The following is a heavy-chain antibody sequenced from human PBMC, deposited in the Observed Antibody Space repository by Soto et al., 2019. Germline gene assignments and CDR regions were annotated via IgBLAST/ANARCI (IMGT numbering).Heavy chain of an antibody. V-gene: IGHV4-59*08. D-gene: IGHD3-3*02. CDR1: GGSISSYY. Sequence: QVQLQESGPGLVKPSETLSLTCTVSGGSISSYYWSWIRQPPGKGLEWIGYIYYSGSTNYNPSLNRPVTTSVDTSKNHSSLKLSSVTAAATAVYYCATFNWYFDLWGRGTLVTVSS. CDR3: ATFNWYFDL. CDR2: IYYSGST. J-gene: IGHJ2*01.